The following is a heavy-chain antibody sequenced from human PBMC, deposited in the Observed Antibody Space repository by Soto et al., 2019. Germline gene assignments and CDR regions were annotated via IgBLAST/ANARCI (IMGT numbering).Heavy chain of an antibody. CDR2: ISSSSSYT. V-gene: IGHV3-11*06. CDR3: ARDRLQYCSGGSCYSRFQH. Sequence: GGSLRLSCAASGFTFSDYYMSWIRQAPGKGLEWVSYISSSSSYTNYADSVKGRFTISRDNAKNSLYLQMNSLRAEDTAVYYCARDRLQYCSGGSCYSRFQHWGQGTQVTVSS. J-gene: IGHJ1*01. D-gene: IGHD2-15*01. CDR1: GFTFSDYY.